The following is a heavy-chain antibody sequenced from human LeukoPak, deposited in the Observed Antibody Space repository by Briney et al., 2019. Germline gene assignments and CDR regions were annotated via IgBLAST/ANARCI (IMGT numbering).Heavy chain of an antibody. CDR2: IYSGGST. CDR3: ARENSEYYYDSSGYAFDI. Sequence: GSLRLSCAASGFTVSSNYMSWVRQAPGKGLEWVSVIYSGGSTYYADSVKGRFTISRDNSKNTLYLQMNSLRAEDTAVYYCARENSEYYYDSSGYAFDIWGQGTMVTVSS. D-gene: IGHD3-22*01. CDR1: GFTVSSNY. J-gene: IGHJ3*02. V-gene: IGHV3-53*01.